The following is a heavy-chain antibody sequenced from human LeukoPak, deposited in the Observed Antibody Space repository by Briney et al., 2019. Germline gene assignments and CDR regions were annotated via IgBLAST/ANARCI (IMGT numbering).Heavy chain of an antibody. J-gene: IGHJ3*02. CDR2: IYYSGST. V-gene: IGHV4-61*01. Sequence: PSETLSLTCTVSGGSFTSSTYYWGWIRQPPGKGLEWIGYIYYSGSTNYNPSLKSRVTISVDTSKNQFSLKLSSVTAADTAVYYCARERINAFVGRGAFDIWGQGTMVTVSS. CDR3: ARERINAFVGRGAFDI. D-gene: IGHD2-15*01. CDR1: GGSFTSSTYY.